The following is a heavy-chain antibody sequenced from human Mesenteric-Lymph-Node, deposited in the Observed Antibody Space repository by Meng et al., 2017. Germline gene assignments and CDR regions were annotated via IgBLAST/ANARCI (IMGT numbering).Heavy chain of an antibody. J-gene: IGHJ4*02. V-gene: IGHV3-30-3*01. CDR1: GFTFSRYT. CDR2: LSYDGSNR. CDR3: ARDRSAAAFDY. Sequence: QVQLVESGGGVVQPGRSLRLSCAASGFTFSRYTMHWVRQAPGKGLEWVAVLSYDGSNRYSASVKGRFTISRDNSKNTLYLQMNSLRGEDTAVYYCARDRSAAAFDYWGQGTLVTVSS.